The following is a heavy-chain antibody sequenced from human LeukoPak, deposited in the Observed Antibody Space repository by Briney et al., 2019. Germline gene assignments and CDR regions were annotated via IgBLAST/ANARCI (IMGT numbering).Heavy chain of an antibody. J-gene: IGHJ5*02. D-gene: IGHD3-3*01. CDR1: GYTLTSYG. CDR3: ARGHNIGYDFWSGYYTWFGP. V-gene: IGHV1-18*01. CDR2: ITTYNGNT. Sequence: ASVKVSCKASGYTLTSYGISWVRQAPGQGLEWMGWITTYNGNTNYAQKLQGRVTMTTDTSTSTAYMELRSLRSDDTAVYYCARGHNIGYDFWSGYYTWFGPWGQGTLVTVSS.